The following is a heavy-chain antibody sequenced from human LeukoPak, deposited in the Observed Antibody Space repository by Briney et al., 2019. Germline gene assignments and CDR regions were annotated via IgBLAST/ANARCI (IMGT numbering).Heavy chain of an antibody. CDR2: IYPGSSEA. J-gene: IGHJ4*02. CDR1: GYIFITHW. D-gene: IGHD3-9*01. V-gene: IGHV5-51*01. CDR3: ARPPNYDILTGYPYYFDY. Sequence: GESLKISCKGSGYIFITHWIGWVRQMPGKGLEWMGIIYPGSSEATYSPSFQGQVTISADKSISTAYLQWSSLKASDTAMYYCARPPNYDILTGYPYYFDYWGQGTLVTVSS.